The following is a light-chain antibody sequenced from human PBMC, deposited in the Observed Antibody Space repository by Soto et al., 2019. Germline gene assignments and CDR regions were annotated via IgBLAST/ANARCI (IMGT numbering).Light chain of an antibody. CDR1: QGISSY. Sequence: DIQLTQSPSFLSASVGDRVTITCRASQGISSYLAWYQQKPGKAPKLLIYAASTLQSGVPSRFSGSGSGTEFTLTISSLQPEDFATYYCQQLNSYPLVTFGQGTRLE. CDR3: QQLNSYPLVT. J-gene: IGKJ5*01. CDR2: AAS. V-gene: IGKV1-9*01.